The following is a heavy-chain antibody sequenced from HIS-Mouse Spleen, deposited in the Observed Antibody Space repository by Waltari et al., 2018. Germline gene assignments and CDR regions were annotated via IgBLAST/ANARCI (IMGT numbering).Heavy chain of an antibody. Sequence: QLQLQESGPGLVKPSETLALTFPVSGGSLTSSXXFWGWIRQPPGKGLEWIGRIYYSGSTYYNPSLKSRVTISVDTSKNQFSLKLSSVTAADTAVYYCAREIPYSSSWYDWYFDLWGRGTLVTVSS. CDR3: AREIPYSSSWYDWYFDL. CDR2: IYYSGST. V-gene: IGHV4-39*07. CDR1: GGSLTSSXXF. J-gene: IGHJ2*01. D-gene: IGHD6-13*01.